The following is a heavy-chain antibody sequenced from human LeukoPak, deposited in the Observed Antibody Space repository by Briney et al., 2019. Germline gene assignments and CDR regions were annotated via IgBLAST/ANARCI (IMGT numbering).Heavy chain of an antibody. CDR2: IYYSGST. V-gene: IGHV4-39*07. Sequence: SETLSLTCTVSGGSISSSSYYWGWIRQPPGKGLEWIGSIYYSGSTYYNPSPKSRVTISVDTSKNQFSLKLSSVTAADTAVYYCARCSGGSCYIFDYWGQGTLVTVSS. CDR1: GGSISSSSYY. D-gene: IGHD2-15*01. CDR3: ARCSGGSCYIFDY. J-gene: IGHJ4*02.